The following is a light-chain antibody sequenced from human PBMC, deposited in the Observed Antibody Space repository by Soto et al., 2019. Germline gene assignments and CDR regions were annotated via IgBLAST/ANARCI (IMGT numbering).Light chain of an antibody. CDR1: QSVSSS. CDR3: QQRSSWPLT. V-gene: IGKV3-11*01. Sequence: EIVLTQSPATLSLSPGERATLSCWASQSVSSSLAWYQQKPGQVPRLLIYDASKRATGIPARFSGGGSGTDFTPTISSLEPEDFAVYYCQQRSSWPLTFGGGTKVEI. J-gene: IGKJ4*01. CDR2: DAS.